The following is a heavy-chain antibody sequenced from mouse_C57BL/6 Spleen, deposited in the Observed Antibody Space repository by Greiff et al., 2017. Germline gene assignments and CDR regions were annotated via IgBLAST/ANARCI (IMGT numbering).Heavy chain of an antibody. J-gene: IGHJ1*03. CDR3: ARRGDYDDWYFDV. V-gene: IGHV1-18*01. Sequence: VQLQQSGPELVKPGASVKIPCKASGYTFTDYNMDWVKQSHGKSLEWIGDINPNNGGTIYNQKFKGKATLTVDKSSSTAYMELRSLTSEDTAIYYCARRGDYDDWYFDVWGTGTTVTVSS. D-gene: IGHD2-4*01. CDR1: GYTFTDYN. CDR2: INPNNGGT.